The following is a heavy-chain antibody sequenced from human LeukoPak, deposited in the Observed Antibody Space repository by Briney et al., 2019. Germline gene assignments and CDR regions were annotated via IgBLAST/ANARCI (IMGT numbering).Heavy chain of an antibody. CDR1: GGSISSSSYY. CDR3: ARSERYYYDTKGAFDI. V-gene: IGHV4-39*01. D-gene: IGHD3-22*01. J-gene: IGHJ3*02. Sequence: PSETLSLTCTVSGGSISSSSYYWGWIRQPPGKGLEWIGSIYYSGSTYYNPSLKSRVTISVDTSKNQFSQKLSSVTAADTAVYYCARSERYYYDTKGAFDIWGQGTMVTVSS. CDR2: IYYSGST.